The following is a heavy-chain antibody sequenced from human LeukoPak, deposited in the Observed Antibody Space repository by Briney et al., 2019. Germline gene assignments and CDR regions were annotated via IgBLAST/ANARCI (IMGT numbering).Heavy chain of an antibody. J-gene: IGHJ6*02. Sequence: ASVKVSCKASGGTFSSYAISWVRQAPGQGLEWMGWISAYNGNTNYAQKLQGRVTMTTDTFTSTAYMELRSLRSDDTAVYYCARDGGYDYLTYGMDVWGQGTTVTVSS. D-gene: IGHD5-12*01. CDR3: ARDGGYDYLTYGMDV. V-gene: IGHV1-18*01. CDR1: GGTFSSYA. CDR2: ISAYNGNT.